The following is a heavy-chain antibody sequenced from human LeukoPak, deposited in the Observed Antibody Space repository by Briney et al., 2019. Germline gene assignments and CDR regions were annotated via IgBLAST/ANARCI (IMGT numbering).Heavy chain of an antibody. CDR3: AKDDAWIRFGE. D-gene: IGHD3-10*01. CDR1: GFTFSNHG. J-gene: IGHJ4*02. CDR2: ISPSGDIT. Sequence: HPGGSLRLSCAASGFTFSNHGMNWVRQAPGKGLEWVSGISPSGDITYYADSVKGRFTISRDNSKNTLHLEVISLTAEDTAVYYCAKDDAWIRFGEWSQGTLVTVSS. V-gene: IGHV3-23*01.